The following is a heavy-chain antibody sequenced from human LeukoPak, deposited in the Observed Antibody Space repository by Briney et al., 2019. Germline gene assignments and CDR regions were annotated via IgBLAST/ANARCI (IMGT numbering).Heavy chain of an antibody. Sequence: SETLSLTCTVSGDSISSYYWSWIRQPPGTGLEWIGYIHYSGNTNYNPSLKSRVSISVDTSNNQFSLKLSSVTAADTAVYYCARPGWVGATGVFHIWGQGTLVTVSS. J-gene: IGHJ3*02. V-gene: IGHV4-59*01. D-gene: IGHD1-26*01. CDR3: ARPGWVGATGVFHI. CDR2: IHYSGNT. CDR1: GDSISSYY.